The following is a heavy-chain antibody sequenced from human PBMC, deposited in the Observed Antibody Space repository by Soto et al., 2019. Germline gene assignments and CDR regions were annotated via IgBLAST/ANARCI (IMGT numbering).Heavy chain of an antibody. Sequence: QVQLVQSGAEVKKPESSVKVSCKASGGTFSSYTISWVRQAPGQGLEWMGRIIPILGIANYAQKFQGRVTLXXEXSXXTAYMELSSLRSEDTAVYYCARASPDGGNSTWFDPWGQGTLVTVSS. CDR2: IIPILGIA. V-gene: IGHV1-69*02. J-gene: IGHJ5*02. D-gene: IGHD2-21*02. CDR1: GGTFSSYT. CDR3: ARASPDGGNSTWFDP.